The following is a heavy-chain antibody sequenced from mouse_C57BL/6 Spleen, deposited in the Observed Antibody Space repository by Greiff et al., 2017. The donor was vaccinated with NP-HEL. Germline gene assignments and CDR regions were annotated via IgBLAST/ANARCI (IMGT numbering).Heavy chain of an antibody. CDR2: IDPSDSYT. CDR1: GYTFTSYW. CDR3: ARAFYYGYDGSYYYAMDY. Sequence: QVQLQQPGAELVMPGASVKLSCKASGYTFTSYWMHWVKQRPGQGLEWIGEIDPSDSYTNYNQKFKGKSTLTVDKSSSTAYMQLSSLTSEDSAVYYCARAFYYGYDGSYYYAMDYWGQGTSVTVSS. J-gene: IGHJ4*01. V-gene: IGHV1-69*01. D-gene: IGHD2-2*01.